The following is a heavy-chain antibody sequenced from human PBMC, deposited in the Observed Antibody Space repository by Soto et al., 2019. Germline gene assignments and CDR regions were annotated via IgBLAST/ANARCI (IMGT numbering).Heavy chain of an antibody. CDR1: GFTFSDYY. Sequence: GGSLRLSCAASGFTFSDYYMSWIRQAPGKGLEWVSYISSSSSTIYYADSVKGRFTISRDNAKNSLYLQMNSLRAEDTAVYYCARGEYYYYYYYMDVWGKGTTVTVSS. J-gene: IGHJ6*03. CDR2: ISSSSSTI. V-gene: IGHV3-11*01. CDR3: ARGEYYYYYYYMDV.